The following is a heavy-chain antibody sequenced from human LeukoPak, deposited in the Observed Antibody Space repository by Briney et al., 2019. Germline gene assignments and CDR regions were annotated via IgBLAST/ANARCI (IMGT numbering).Heavy chain of an antibody. D-gene: IGHD1-26*01. CDR3: ARGLEVRARVGYHYYMDV. J-gene: IGHJ6*03. CDR2: IYYSGSI. CDR1: GGSIRSSNHY. Sequence: SETLSLTCAVSGGSIRSSNHYWGWIRQPPGKGLEWIGSIYYSGSIYYNPSLKSRVSISVDTSKNQFSLTMSSVTAEDTAVYFCARGLEVRARVGYHYYMDVWGKGTTVTVSS. V-gene: IGHV4-39*07.